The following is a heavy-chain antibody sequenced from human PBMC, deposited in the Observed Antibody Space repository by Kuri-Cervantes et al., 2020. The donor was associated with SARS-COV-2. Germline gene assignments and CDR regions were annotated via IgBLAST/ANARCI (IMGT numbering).Heavy chain of an antibody. V-gene: IGHV4-39*01. CDR3: ARRNPTSSSSFDY. J-gene: IGHJ4*02. Sequence: LETLSLTCTASGASISSSSYYWGWIRQPPGKGLEWFGSIYYSGSTYYNPSLKSRVTISVDTSKNQFSLKLSSVTAADTAVYYCARRNPTSSSSFDYLGQGALVTVSS. CDR1: GASISSSSYY. CDR2: IYYSGST. D-gene: IGHD6-6*01.